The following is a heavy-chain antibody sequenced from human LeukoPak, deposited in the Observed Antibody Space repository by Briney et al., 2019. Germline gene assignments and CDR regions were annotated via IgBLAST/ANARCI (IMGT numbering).Heavy chain of an antibody. V-gene: IGHV1-69*06. CDR1: GYTFTGYY. CDR2: IIPIFGTA. D-gene: IGHD3-10*01. CDR3: ARGRYYGSGTN. Sequence: SVKVSCKASGYTFTGYYMHWVRQAPGQGLEWMGGIIPIFGTANYAQKFQGRVTITADKSTSTAYMELSSLRSEDTAVYYCARGRYYGSGTNWGQGTLVTVSS. J-gene: IGHJ4*02.